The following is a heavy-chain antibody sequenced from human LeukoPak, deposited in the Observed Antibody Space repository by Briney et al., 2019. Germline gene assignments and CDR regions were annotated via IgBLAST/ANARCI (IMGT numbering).Heavy chain of an antibody. J-gene: IGHJ3*02. CDR3: ARELVTVTKGFDI. CDR2: ISYIGST. CDR1: GDSFSSHY. V-gene: IGHV4-59*11. Sequence: SETLSLTCAVSGDSFSSHYWTWIRQPPGKGLEWIGYISYIGSTNYNPPLKSRVTISIDTSKNQFSLKLSSVTAADTAVYYCARELVTVTKGFDIWGQGTMVSVSS. D-gene: IGHD4-17*01.